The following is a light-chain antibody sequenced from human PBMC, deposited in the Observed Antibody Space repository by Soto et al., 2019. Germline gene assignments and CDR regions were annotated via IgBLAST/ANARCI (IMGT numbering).Light chain of an antibody. CDR2: KAS. CDR1: QTISSW. Sequence: DIQMTQSRSTLSGSVGDGVTITCRASQTISSWLAWYQQKPGKAPKLLIYKASTLKSGVPSRFSGSGSGTESTLTISHLKPADFATYHCQQHNSYLWTSGQGTKVDI. CDR3: QQHNSYLWT. V-gene: IGKV1-5*03. J-gene: IGKJ1*01.